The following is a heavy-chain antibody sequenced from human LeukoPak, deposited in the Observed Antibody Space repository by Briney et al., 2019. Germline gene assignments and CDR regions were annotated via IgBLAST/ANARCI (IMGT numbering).Heavy chain of an antibody. V-gene: IGHV5-51*01. J-gene: IGHJ4*02. CDR3: AKLSPRYSSSYHDY. Sequence: GESLKIPCKGSGYSFTSYWIGWVRQLPGKGLEGMGIIYPGDSDTRYSPSFQGQVTISADKSINTAYLQWSSLKASDTTMYYCAKLSPRYSSSYHDYWGQGTLVTVS. CDR2: IYPGDSDT. D-gene: IGHD6-6*01. CDR1: GYSFTSYW.